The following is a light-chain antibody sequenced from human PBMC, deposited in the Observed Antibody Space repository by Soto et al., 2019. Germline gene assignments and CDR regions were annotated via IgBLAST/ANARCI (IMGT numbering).Light chain of an antibody. Sequence: EIVMTQSPATLSVSPGERATLSCRASQSVSSNLAWYQQKPGQAPRLLIYGASTRATGIPARFSGSGSGTAFNLTISSLQSEDFVVYYCQQYNNWPPLNFGGGTKVEIK. CDR1: QSVSSN. J-gene: IGKJ4*01. CDR2: GAS. CDR3: QQYNNWPPLN. V-gene: IGKV3-15*01.